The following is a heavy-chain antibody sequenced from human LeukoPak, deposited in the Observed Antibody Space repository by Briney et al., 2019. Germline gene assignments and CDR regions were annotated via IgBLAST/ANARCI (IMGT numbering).Heavy chain of an antibody. V-gene: IGHV1-2*04. Sequence: ASVKVSCKASGYTFTGYDMHWVRQAPGQGLEWMGWINPNSGVTNYAQKFQGWVTMTRDTSISTAYMELSRLRSDDTAVYYCAGVVGLTNNAFDIWGQGTMVTVSS. CDR2: INPNSGVT. CDR3: AGVVGLTNNAFDI. J-gene: IGHJ3*02. CDR1: GYTFTGYD.